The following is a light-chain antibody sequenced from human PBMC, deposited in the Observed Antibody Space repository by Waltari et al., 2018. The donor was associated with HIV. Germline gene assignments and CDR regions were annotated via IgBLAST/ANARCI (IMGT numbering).Light chain of an antibody. J-gene: IGKJ2*01. V-gene: IGKV2-28*01. CDR1: QSLLHSNRYTY. Sequence: DIVMTQSPLSLPVTPGGPASISCRSSQSLLHSNRYTYLDWYLQKPGQSPQLLIYLGSNRASGVPDRFSGSGSGTDFTLKISRVEAEDVGVYYCMQALQTPYTFGQGTKLEIK. CDR2: LGS. CDR3: MQALQTPYT.